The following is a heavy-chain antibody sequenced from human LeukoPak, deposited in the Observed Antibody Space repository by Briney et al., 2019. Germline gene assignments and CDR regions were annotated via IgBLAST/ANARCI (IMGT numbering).Heavy chain of an antibody. CDR3: ARARAVAGHYYYYGMDV. CDR2: IYYSGST. Sequence: SSDTLSLTCTVSGGSISSYYWSWIRQPPGEGVEWMGYIYYSGSTNYNPSLKSRVTISVDTSKNQFSLKLSSVTAADTAVYYCARARAVAGHYYYYGMDVWGQGTTVTVSS. V-gene: IGHV4-59*07. CDR1: GGSISSYY. J-gene: IGHJ6*02. D-gene: IGHD6-19*01.